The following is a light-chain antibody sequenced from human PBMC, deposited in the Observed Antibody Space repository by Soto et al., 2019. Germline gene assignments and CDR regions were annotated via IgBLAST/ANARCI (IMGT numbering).Light chain of an antibody. CDR3: QKHDGVPL. CDR1: QDISNH. CDR2: DAS. V-gene: IGKV1-33*01. Sequence: DIQLTQSPSSLSASVGDRVTITCQASQDISNHLNWYQQKPGKAPNLLIYDASDLETGVPSRFSGGGSGTFFSYTIKSLQHEDIATYYCQKHDGVPLFGPGTKVEIK. J-gene: IGKJ3*01.